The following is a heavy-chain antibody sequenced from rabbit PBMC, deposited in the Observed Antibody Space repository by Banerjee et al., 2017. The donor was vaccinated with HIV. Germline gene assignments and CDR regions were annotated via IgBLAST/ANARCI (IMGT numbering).Heavy chain of an antibody. J-gene: IGHJ4*01. CDR2: IYAGSSVTT. D-gene: IGHD8-1*01. CDR1: GFTLSSYY. V-gene: IGHV1S40*01. Sequence: QSLEESGGGLVQPEGSLTLTCTASGFTLSSYYMCWVRQAPGKGLEWIACIYAGSSVTTYYASWAKGRFTVSKTSSTSVTLQMTSLTAADTATYFCARSDSYYTYFSLWGPGTLVTVS. CDR3: ARSDSYYTYFSL.